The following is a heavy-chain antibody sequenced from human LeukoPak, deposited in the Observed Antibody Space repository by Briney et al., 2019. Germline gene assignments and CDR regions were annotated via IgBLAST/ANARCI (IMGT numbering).Heavy chain of an antibody. D-gene: IGHD3-22*01. V-gene: IGHV3-30-3*01. Sequence: QPGGSLRLSCIASGFTFTNYAMHWVRQAPGKGLEWMASVSNDGPKQYYADSVKGRFTISRDNSKNTLYLQMNSLTAEDTAVFYCAKDRNDTQKGLYYFDYWGQGTLVTVSS. J-gene: IGHJ4*02. CDR1: GFTFTNYA. CDR3: AKDRNDTQKGLYYFDY. CDR2: VSNDGPKQ.